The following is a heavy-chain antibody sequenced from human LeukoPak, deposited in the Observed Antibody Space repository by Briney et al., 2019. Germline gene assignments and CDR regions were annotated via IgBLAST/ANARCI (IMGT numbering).Heavy chain of an antibody. CDR1: GGSISSGGYY. D-gene: IGHD2-15*01. V-gene: IGHV4-30-2*01. CDR3: ASGSCSGGSCYQQF. CDR2: INHSGST. J-gene: IGHJ4*02. Sequence: PSQTLSLTCTVSGGSISSGGYYWSWIRQPPGKGLEWIGEINHSGSTNYNPSLKSRVTISVDTSKNQFSLKLSSVTAADTAVYYCASGSCSGGSCYQQFWGQGTLVTVSS.